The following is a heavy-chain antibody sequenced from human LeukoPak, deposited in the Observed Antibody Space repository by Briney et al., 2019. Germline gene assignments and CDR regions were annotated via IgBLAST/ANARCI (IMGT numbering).Heavy chain of an antibody. CDR2: ISAYNGNT. Sequence: ASVKVSCKVSGYTFTNYDINWVRQAPGQGLEWMGWISAYNGNTNYAQKLQGRVTMTTDTSTSTAYMELRSLRSDDTAVYYCARDLVVTTSPDAFDIWGQGTMVTVSS. V-gene: IGHV1-18*01. CDR1: GYTFTNYD. J-gene: IGHJ3*02. D-gene: IGHD2-8*02. CDR3: ARDLVVTTSPDAFDI.